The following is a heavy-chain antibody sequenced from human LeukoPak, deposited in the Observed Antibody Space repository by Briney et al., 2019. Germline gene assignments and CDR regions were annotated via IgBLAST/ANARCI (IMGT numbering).Heavy chain of an antibody. V-gene: IGHV3-74*01. Sequence: GGSLRLSCAASGFTFSSYWMHWARQAPGKGLVWVSRINSDGSSTSYADSVKGRFTISRDNAKNTLYLQMNSLRAEDTAVYYCVALRITMIAFWGQGTLVTVSS. CDR2: INSDGSST. D-gene: IGHD3-22*01. CDR1: GFTFSSYW. CDR3: VALRITMIAF. J-gene: IGHJ1*01.